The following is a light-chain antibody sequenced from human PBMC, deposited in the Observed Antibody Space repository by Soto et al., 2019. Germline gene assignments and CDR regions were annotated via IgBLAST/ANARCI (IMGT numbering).Light chain of an antibody. CDR3: QQYGSLT. Sequence: ENVLTQSPGTLSLSPGEIATLSCRTSQSVSSRYLAWYQQKPGQAPRLLIYGASTRATGIPDRFSGSGSGTDFTLIISRLEPEDSAIYYCQQYGSLTFGGGTKVEI. V-gene: IGKV3-20*01. J-gene: IGKJ4*01. CDR1: QSVSSRY. CDR2: GAS.